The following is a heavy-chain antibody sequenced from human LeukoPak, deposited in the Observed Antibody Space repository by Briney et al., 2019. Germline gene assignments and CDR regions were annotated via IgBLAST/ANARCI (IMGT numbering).Heavy chain of an antibody. D-gene: IGHD1-26*01. V-gene: IGHV3-7*05. CDR3: AKLRVGVLRDMDV. J-gene: IGHJ6*02. CDR2: IKPDGSQT. Sequence: GGALSPSFAASGFPFNNYWMGWVRPGPGKGPEWLANIKPDGSQTFSVDSVKGRFTISRDNAKNSLYLQMNSLRAEDTGVYYCAKLRVGVLRDMDVWGQGTTVTVSS. CDR1: GFPFNNYW.